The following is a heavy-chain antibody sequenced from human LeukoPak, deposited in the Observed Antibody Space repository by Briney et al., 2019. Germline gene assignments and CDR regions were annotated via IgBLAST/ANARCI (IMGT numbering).Heavy chain of an antibody. V-gene: IGHV3-30*04. CDR3: VREGFFDY. J-gene: IGHJ4*02. Sequence: PGGSLRLSCAASGFTFSSYAMNWVRQAPGKGLEWMAVISYDGGNKYYADYVKGRFTISRDNSKNTVYLQMNSLRAEDTAVYYCVREGFFDYWGQGALSPSLQ. CDR2: ISYDGGNK. CDR1: GFTFSSYA.